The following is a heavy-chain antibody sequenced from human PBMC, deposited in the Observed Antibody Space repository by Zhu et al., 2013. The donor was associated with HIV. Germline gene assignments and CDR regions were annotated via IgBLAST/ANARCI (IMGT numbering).Heavy chain of an antibody. CDR2: MNPNSGNT. CDR1: GYTFTGYY. V-gene: IGHV1-8*02. J-gene: IGHJ4*02. D-gene: IGHD1-1*01. CDR3: ARGLRPGTTWPFGY. Sequence: QVHLVQSGAEVKKPGASVKVSCKASGYTFTGYYLQWVRQATGQGLEWMGWMNPNSGNTGYAQKFQGRVTMTRNTSISTAHMELSSLRSEDTAVYYCARGLRPGTTWPFGYWGQGTLVTVSS.